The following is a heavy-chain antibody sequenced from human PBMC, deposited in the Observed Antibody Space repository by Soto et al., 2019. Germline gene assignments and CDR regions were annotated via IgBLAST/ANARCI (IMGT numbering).Heavy chain of an antibody. D-gene: IGHD2-2*01. V-gene: IGHV3-21*01. CDR1: GFTFSSYS. J-gene: IGHJ4*02. Sequence: VGSLRLSCAASGFTFSSYSMNWVRQAPGKGLEWVSSISSSSSYIYYADSVKGRFTISRDNAKNSLYLQMNSLRAEDTAVYYCARDPRRLGYCSSTSCNSWGQGTLVTVSS. CDR3: ARDPRRLGYCSSTSCNS. CDR2: ISSSSSYI.